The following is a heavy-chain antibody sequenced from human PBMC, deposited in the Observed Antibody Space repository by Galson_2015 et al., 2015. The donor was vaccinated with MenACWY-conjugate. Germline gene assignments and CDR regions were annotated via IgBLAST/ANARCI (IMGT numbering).Heavy chain of an antibody. Sequence: SLRLSCAASGFTVSNNYMSWVRQAPGRGLEWISIIYSGGSTYYADSVKGRFTISRDNSKNTLYLQMNSLRAEDTAVYYCARVVVVAGTHDYCAHSLRQAGCRGGRCYHFHHWGQGTLVTVSS. CDR2: IYSGGST. V-gene: IGHV3-66*01. D-gene: IGHD2-15*01. CDR1: GFTVSNNY. CDR3: ARVVVVAGTHDYCAHSLRQAGCRGGRCYHFHH. J-gene: IGHJ1*01.